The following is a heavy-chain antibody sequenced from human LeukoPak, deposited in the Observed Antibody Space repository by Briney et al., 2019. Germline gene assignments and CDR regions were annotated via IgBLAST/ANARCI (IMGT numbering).Heavy chain of an antibody. CDR3: ARDYGGNSGWFDP. D-gene: IGHD4-23*01. J-gene: IGHJ5*02. V-gene: IGHV1-8*01. Sequence: ASVKVSFTASVYTLTNYDINWVRQATGQGREWMGWMKPKSGETGYAQKFQGRATMTRDTSINTAYMELRSLTSEDTAVYYCARDYGGNSGWFDPWGQGTLVTVSS. CDR2: MKPKSGET. CDR1: VYTLTNYD.